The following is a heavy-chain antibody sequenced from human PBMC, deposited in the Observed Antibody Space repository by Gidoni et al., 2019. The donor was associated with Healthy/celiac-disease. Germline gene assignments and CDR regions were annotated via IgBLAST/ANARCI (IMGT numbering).Heavy chain of an antibody. CDR3: AKDTAFRADDLGYFDY. Sequence: EVQLLESGGGLVQPGGSLRLSCAASGFTFSSYAMSWVRQAPGKGLEWVSAISGSGGSTYYADSVKGRFTISRDNSKNTLYLQMNSLRAEDTAVYYCAKDTAFRADDLGYFDYWGQGTLVTVSS. D-gene: IGHD2-21*02. CDR1: GFTFSSYA. V-gene: IGHV3-23*01. J-gene: IGHJ4*02. CDR2: ISGSGGST.